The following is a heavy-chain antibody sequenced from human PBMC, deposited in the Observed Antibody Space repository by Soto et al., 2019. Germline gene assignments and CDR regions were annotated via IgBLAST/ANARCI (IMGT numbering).Heavy chain of an antibody. D-gene: IGHD5-12*01. J-gene: IGHJ4*02. V-gene: IGHV3-21*01. CDR2: ISSSSSYI. CDR3: ARDLGRDGYNYADY. Sequence: GGSLRLSCAASGFTFSSYSMNRVRQAPGKGLEWVSSISSSSSYIYYADSVKGRFTISRDNAKNSLYLQMNSLRAEDTAVYYCARDLGRDGYNYADYWGQGTLVTVSS. CDR1: GFTFSSYS.